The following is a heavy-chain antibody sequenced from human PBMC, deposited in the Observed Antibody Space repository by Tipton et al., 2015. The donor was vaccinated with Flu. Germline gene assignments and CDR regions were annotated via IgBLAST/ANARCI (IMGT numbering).Heavy chain of an antibody. J-gene: IGHJ5*02. D-gene: IGHD6-19*01. CDR2: IYYSGST. V-gene: IGHV4-59*01. CDR3: ARSVAVAAPGWFDP. Sequence: QLVQSGPEVKPSETLSLTCTVSGGSISSYYWSWIRQPPGKGLEWIGYIYYSGSTNYNPSLKSRVTISVDTSKNQFSLKLSSVTAADTAVYYCARSVAVAAPGWFDPWGQGTLVTVSS. CDR1: GGSISSYY.